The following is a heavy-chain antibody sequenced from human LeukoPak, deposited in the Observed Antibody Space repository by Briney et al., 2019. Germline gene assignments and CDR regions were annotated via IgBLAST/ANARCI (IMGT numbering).Heavy chain of an antibody. J-gene: IGHJ5*02. CDR1: GYTFTDYY. D-gene: IGHD1-26*01. CDR2: INPNSGGT. CDR3: AREVGGSPDP. V-gene: IGHV1-2*02. Sequence: ASVKVSCKASGYTFTDYYMHWVRQAPGQGLEWMGWINPNSGGTNYAQKFQGRVTMTRDTSISTAYMELSSLRSDDTAVYYCAREVGGSPDPWGQGTLVTVSS.